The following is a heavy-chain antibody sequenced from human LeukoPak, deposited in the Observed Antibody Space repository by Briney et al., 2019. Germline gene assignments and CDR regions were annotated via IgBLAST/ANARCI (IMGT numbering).Heavy chain of an antibody. CDR1: GGSVSGHY. Sequence: ASETLSLTCAVSGGSVSGHYWEWIRQPPGKGLEWIVYIYASGSANYHPSLKSRVTITLDTSENHVSLRRTPVTAEATAFYYCARVAPGGSGWAYFDYWGQGSLVTVSS. J-gene: IGHJ4*02. CDR3: ARVAPGGSGWAYFDY. V-gene: IGHV4-59*02. D-gene: IGHD6-19*01. CDR2: IYASGSA.